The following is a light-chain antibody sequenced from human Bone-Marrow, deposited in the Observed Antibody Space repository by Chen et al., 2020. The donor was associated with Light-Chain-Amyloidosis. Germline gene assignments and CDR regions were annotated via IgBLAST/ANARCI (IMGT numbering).Light chain of an antibody. Sequence: EIELTQSPGTLSLSPGEGANLSCRASQTISSNYLTWYQQKFCQAPRLLIYGSSSRATGIPDRFTGSGSGTDFTLTINRREPEDFAMYYCQQYGTSPLTFGGGTKVEIK. V-gene: IGKV3-20*01. CDR1: QTISSNY. J-gene: IGKJ4*01. CDR3: QQYGTSPLT. CDR2: GSS.